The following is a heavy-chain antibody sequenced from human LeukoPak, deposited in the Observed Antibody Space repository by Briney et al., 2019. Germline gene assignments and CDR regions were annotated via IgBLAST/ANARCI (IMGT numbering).Heavy chain of an antibody. D-gene: IGHD3-10*01. J-gene: IGHJ4*02. CDR2: INPSGGST. V-gene: IGHV1-46*01. CDR3: ATTDFMVRGLSV. Sequence: ASVKVSCKASGYTFTSYYMHWVRQARGQGLEWMGIINPSGGSTSYAQKFQGRVTMTRDTSTSTVYMELSSLRSEDTAVYYCATTDFMVRGLSVWGQGTLVTVSS. CDR1: GYTFTSYY.